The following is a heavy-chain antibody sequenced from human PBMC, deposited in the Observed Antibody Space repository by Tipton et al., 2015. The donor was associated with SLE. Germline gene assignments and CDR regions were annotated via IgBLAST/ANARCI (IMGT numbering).Heavy chain of an antibody. Sequence: SLRLSCAASGLTFSGYCMQWVRQAPGKGLVWVSRINRDGSSTSYADSVKGRFTISRDNAKDTLYLQMNSLRAEDTAVYYCAREPHYYYCMDVWGKGTTVTVSS. CDR2: INRDGSST. CDR1: GLTFSGYC. J-gene: IGHJ6*03. V-gene: IGHV3-74*01. CDR3: AREPHYYYCMDV.